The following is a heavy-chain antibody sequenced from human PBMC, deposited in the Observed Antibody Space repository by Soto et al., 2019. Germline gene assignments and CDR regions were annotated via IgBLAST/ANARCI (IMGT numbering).Heavy chain of an antibody. CDR1: GGTFSSYA. D-gene: IGHD2-15*01. CDR2: IIPIFGTA. V-gene: IGHV1-69*01. J-gene: IGHJ4*02. CDR3: AREGKPGYCSGGSCYYLFDY. Sequence: QVQLVQSGAEVKKPGSSVKVSCKASGGTFSSYAISWVRQAPGQGLEWMGGIIPIFGTANYAQKFQGRVTITADESTSTAYMELSSLRSEDTAVYYCAREGKPGYCSGGSCYYLFDYWGQVTLFTVSS.